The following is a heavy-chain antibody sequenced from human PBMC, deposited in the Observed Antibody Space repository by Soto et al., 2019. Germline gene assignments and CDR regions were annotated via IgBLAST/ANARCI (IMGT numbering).Heavy chain of an antibody. CDR2: IYDKGGA. V-gene: IGHV4-31*03. CDR1: GDSISSGDYY. CDR3: ARVKRRTSQRAFDS. J-gene: IGHJ4*02. D-gene: IGHD1-7*01. Sequence: SETLSLTCTVSGDSISSGDYYWTWIRHHPGKGLERIGYIYDKGGAYYSPSLRGRLVRSMEKCENQFSLRLSSVTAADKAVYYCARVKRRTSQRAFDSWGQGTLVTVSS.